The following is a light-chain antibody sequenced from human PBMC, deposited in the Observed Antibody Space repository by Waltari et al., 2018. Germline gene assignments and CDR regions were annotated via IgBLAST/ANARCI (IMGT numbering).Light chain of an antibody. CDR1: QSVSGY. V-gene: IGKV3-11*01. CDR2: DAS. CDR3: QQRSNWPRT. Sequence: EIVLTQSPATLSLSPGERATLPCRASQSVSGYLAWYQQKPGKAPRLLIYDASNRATGIPARFSGSWSGTDFTLTISSLEPEDFAVYYCQQRSNWPRTFGQGTKVEIK. J-gene: IGKJ1*01.